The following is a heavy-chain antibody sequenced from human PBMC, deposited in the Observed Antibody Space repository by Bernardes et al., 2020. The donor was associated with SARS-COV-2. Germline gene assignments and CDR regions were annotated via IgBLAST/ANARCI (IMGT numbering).Heavy chain of an antibody. CDR1: CFTSRNYS. V-gene: IGHV3-23*01. D-gene: IGHD4-17*01. J-gene: IGHJ4*02. Sequence: GGWRRLSAASACFTSRNYSISWVLPSAGKGLEWVSAISGSGGSTYYADSVKGRFTISRDNSKNTLYLQMNSLRAEDTAVYYCAKDPGGDYGIGYFDYWGQGTLVTVSS. CDR2: ISGSGGST. CDR3: AKDPGGDYGIGYFDY.